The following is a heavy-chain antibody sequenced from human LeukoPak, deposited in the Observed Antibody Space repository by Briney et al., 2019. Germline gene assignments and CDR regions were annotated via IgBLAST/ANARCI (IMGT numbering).Heavy chain of an antibody. J-gene: IGHJ4*02. D-gene: IGHD2-21*02. CDR2: IRYDGSNK. V-gene: IGHV3-30*02. CDR3: AGGVTADY. CDR1: RFSFSSYG. Sequence: GGSLRLSCAASRFSFSSYGMHWVRQAPGKGLEWVAFIRYDGSNKYYADSVKGRFTISRDNSKNTLYLQMNSLRAEDTAVYYCAGGVTADYWGQGTLVTVSS.